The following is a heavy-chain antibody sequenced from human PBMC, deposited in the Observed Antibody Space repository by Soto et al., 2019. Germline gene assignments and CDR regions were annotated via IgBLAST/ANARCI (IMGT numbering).Heavy chain of an antibody. CDR3: SRALALSSGNYFVF. Sequence: QVQLVESGGDLVKPGGSLRLSCAAYGFTFTDYYMSWLRQAPGQGLHWLSYMSGSTDYVKYADAVKGRFTIPRTKAKNSLKLQMASRRADDTAVYYCSRALALSSGNYFVFWGQGTLVTVSS. CDR1: GFTFTDYY. D-gene: IGHD3-3*01. CDR2: MSGSTDYV. J-gene: IGHJ4*02. V-gene: IGHV3-11*05.